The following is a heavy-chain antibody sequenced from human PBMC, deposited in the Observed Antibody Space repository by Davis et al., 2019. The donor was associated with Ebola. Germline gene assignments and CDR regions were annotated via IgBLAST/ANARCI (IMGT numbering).Heavy chain of an antibody. Sequence: AASVKVSCKASGYTFTSYGITWVRQAPGQGLEWMGWINPNSGGTNYAQKFQGWVTMTRDTSISTAYMELSRLRSDDTAVYYCARELSGVESRFDYWGQGTLVTVSS. CDR2: INPNSGGT. V-gene: IGHV1-2*04. CDR3: ARELSGVESRFDY. J-gene: IGHJ4*02. D-gene: IGHD7-27*01. CDR1: GYTFTSYG.